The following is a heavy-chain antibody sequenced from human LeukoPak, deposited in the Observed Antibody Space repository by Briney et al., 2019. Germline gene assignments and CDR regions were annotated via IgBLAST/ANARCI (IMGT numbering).Heavy chain of an antibody. V-gene: IGHV1-2*06. CDR1: GYTFTGYY. Sequence: ASVKVSCKASGYTFTGYYMHWVRQAPGQGLEWTGRINPNSGGTNYAQKFQGRATMTRDTSISTAYMELSRLRSDDTAVYYCARVLLTGYYMDAFDIWGQGTMVTVSS. J-gene: IGHJ3*02. CDR2: INPNSGGT. CDR3: ARVLLTGYYMDAFDI. D-gene: IGHD3-9*01.